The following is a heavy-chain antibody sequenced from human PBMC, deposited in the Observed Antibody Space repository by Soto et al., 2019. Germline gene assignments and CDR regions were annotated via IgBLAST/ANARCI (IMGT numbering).Heavy chain of an antibody. CDR3: ARVRFVVVVAASYYSDY. Sequence: SDTLSLTCPVSGCSISSGCYYWSWIRQHPGKGLEWIGYIYYSGSTYYNPSLKSRVTISVDTSKNQFSLKLSSVTAADTAVYYCARVRFVVVVAASYYSDYWGQGTLVTVSS. D-gene: IGHD2-15*01. J-gene: IGHJ4*02. CDR2: IYYSGST. V-gene: IGHV4-31*03. CDR1: GCSISSGCYY.